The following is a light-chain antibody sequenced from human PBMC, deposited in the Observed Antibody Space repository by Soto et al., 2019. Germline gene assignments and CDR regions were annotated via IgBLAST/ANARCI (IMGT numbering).Light chain of an antibody. CDR2: GAS. J-gene: IGKJ1*01. CDR3: QYYNHWWT. Sequence: EIVLTQSPATLSLSPGERATLSCRASQSVSSYLVWYQQKPGQAPRLLIYGASTRATGIPARLSGSRSGTEFTLTISSIQSEDFAVYYCQYYNHWWTFGQGTKVDIK. V-gene: IGKV3-15*01. CDR1: QSVSSY.